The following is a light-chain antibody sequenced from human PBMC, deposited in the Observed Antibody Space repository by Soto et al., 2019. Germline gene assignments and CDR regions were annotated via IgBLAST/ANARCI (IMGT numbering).Light chain of an antibody. CDR1: SSNIGAGYD. CDR3: QYYDSSLVV. J-gene: IGLJ2*01. CDR2: GNS. Sequence: QSVLTQPPSVSGAPGQRVTISCTGSSSNIGAGYDVHWYQQLPGTAPKLLIYGNSNRPSGVPDRFSGSKSGTSASLAITGLQDEAEAYYHCQYYDSSLVVFGGGTKLTVL. V-gene: IGLV1-40*01.